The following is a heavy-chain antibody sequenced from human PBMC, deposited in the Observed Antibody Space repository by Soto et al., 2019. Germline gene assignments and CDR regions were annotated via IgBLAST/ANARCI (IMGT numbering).Heavy chain of an antibody. Sequence: SEPLTLTYSISGSSIRSSSYYWCWIRQPPGKGLEWIGSIYYSGSIYYNPSLKSRVTISVDTFKNQFSLKLSSVTAAETAVYYCARQSSGWYNWFDPWGQGTLVTVSS. CDR2: IYYSGSI. D-gene: IGHD6-19*01. J-gene: IGHJ5*02. CDR3: ARQSSGWYNWFDP. V-gene: IGHV4-39*01. CDR1: GSSIRSSSYY.